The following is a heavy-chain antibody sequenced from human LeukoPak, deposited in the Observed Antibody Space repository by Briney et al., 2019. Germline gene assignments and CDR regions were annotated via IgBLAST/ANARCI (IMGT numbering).Heavy chain of an antibody. V-gene: IGHV1-8*01. J-gene: IGHJ4*02. D-gene: IGHD2-15*01. CDR3: ARDYSMSRSDY. CDR2: MNPNSGNT. CDR1: GYTFTSYD. Sequence: ASVKVSCKASGYTFTSYDINWVRQATGQGLEWMGWMNPNSGNTGYAQKFQGRATMTRNTSISTAYMELSSLRSEDTAVYYCARDYSMSRSDYWGQGTLVTVSS.